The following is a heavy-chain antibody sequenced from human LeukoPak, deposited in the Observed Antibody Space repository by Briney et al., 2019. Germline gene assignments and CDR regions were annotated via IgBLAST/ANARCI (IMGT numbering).Heavy chain of an antibody. V-gene: IGHV3-23*01. D-gene: IGHD2-21*02. Sequence: GGSLRLSCAASGFTFSSYAMNWVRQAPGRGLEWVSGFSGSGGTTYYADSVKGRFTISRDNSKNTLYLQMNSLRAEDTALYYCAREAYCGGDCYPRLYYYYYYMDVWGKGTTVTVSS. CDR3: AREAYCGGDCYPRLYYYYYYMDV. CDR1: GFTFSSYA. J-gene: IGHJ6*03. CDR2: FSGSGGTT.